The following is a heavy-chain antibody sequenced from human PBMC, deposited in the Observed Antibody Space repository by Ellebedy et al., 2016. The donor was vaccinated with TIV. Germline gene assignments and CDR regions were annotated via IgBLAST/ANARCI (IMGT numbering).Heavy chain of an antibody. CDR1: GGTFSSYA. V-gene: IGHV1-69*04. Sequence: AASVKVSCKASGGTFSSYAISWVRQAPGQGLEWMGRIIPILGITNHAQRFQGRVTITADKSTSTVYMELSSLKSEDTAVYYCARGVLYGSGSYYKDYWGQGTLVTVSS. J-gene: IGHJ4*02. CDR2: IIPILGIT. CDR3: ARGVLYGSGSYYKDY. D-gene: IGHD3-10*01.